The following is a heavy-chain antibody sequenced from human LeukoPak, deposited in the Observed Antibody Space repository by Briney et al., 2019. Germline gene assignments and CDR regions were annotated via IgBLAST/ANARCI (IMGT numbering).Heavy chain of an antibody. J-gene: IGHJ4*02. V-gene: IGHV3-21*01. CDR1: GFTFSSYS. CDR2: ISSSSYI. D-gene: IGHD6-13*01. CDR3: ARDRRKGQLTD. Sequence: GGSLRLSCAASGFTFSSYSMNWVRQAPGKGLEWVSSISSSSYIYYADSVKGRFTISRDNAKNSLYLQMNSLRAEDTAVYYCARDRRKGQLTDWGQGTLVTVSS.